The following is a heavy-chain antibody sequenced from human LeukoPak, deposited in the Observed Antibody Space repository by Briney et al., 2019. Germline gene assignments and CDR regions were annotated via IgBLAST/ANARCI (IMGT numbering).Heavy chain of an antibody. D-gene: IGHD5-18*01. Sequence: SETLSLTCTVSGGSISSYYWSWIRQPPGKGLEWIGYIYYSGSTNYNPSLKSRVTISVDTSKNQFSLKLSSVTAADTAVYYCAREVPYSYGYFSYYYMDVWGKGTTVTVSS. J-gene: IGHJ6*03. CDR2: IYYSGST. V-gene: IGHV4-59*01. CDR1: GGSISSYY. CDR3: AREVPYSYGYFSYYYMDV.